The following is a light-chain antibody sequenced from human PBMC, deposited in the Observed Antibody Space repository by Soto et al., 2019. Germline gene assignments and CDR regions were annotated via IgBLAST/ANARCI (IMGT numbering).Light chain of an antibody. CDR3: QEYNGWPPYT. Sequence: EIVMTQSPATLSVSPGERATLSCRASQSINSNLAWYQQKPGQAPRLLIYGASTRATGIPARFSGSGSETEFTLTISSLQSEDFAVFYCQEYNGWPPYTFGQGTKLEMK. CDR1: QSINSN. V-gene: IGKV3-15*01. CDR2: GAS. J-gene: IGKJ2*01.